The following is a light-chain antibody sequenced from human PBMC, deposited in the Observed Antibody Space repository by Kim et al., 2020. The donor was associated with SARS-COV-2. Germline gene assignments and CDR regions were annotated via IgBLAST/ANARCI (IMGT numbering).Light chain of an antibody. CDR1: KLGDKY. V-gene: IGLV3-1*01. J-gene: IGLJ1*01. CDR2: QDS. CDR3: QAWDSSTRV. Sequence: SYELTQPPSVSVSPGQTASITCSGDKLGDKYACWYQQKPGQSPVLVIYQDSKRPSGIPERFSGSNSGNTAPLTISGTQAMDEADYYCQAWDSSTRVFGTG.